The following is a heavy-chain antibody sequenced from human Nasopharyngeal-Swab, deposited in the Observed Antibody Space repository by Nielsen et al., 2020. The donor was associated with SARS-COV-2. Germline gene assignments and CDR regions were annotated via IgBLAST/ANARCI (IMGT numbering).Heavy chain of an antibody. Sequence: GESLKIPCAASGFPFSSYAMHRVRQAPGKGLEWVAVITYDGSNKYYADSVTGRFTISRDNSKNTLYLQMNSLRAEDTAVYYCARAGSSWLGFYFDYWGQGTLVTVSS. CDR2: ITYDGSNK. D-gene: IGHD6-13*01. V-gene: IGHV3-30*04. CDR3: ARAGSSWLGFYFDY. J-gene: IGHJ4*02. CDR1: GFPFSSYA.